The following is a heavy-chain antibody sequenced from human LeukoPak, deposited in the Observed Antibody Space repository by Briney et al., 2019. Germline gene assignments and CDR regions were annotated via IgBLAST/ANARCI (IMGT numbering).Heavy chain of an antibody. D-gene: IGHD3/OR15-3a*01. J-gene: IGHJ4*02. CDR2: SYYSGNT. V-gene: IGHV4-39*01. CDR1: GVSISSSNSY. Sequence: SETLSLTCTVSGVSISSSNSYWGWIRQPPGKGLEWIGSSYYSGNTYYNASLKSQVSISIDTPKNQFSLRLTSVTAADTAVYYCARQTGSGLFILPGGQGTLVTVSS. CDR3: ARQTGSGLFILP.